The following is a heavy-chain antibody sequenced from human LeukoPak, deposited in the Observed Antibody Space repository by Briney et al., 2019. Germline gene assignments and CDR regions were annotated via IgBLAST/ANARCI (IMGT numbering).Heavy chain of an antibody. CDR3: ARVLFLGYCSSTSCYDDAFDI. J-gene: IGHJ3*02. D-gene: IGHD2-2*01. Sequence: KPSETLSRTCTVSGGSLSSYYWSWIRQPPGKGLGWVGDIYYSGGTNYNPSLKSRVTISVDTSKNQFSLKLSSVTAADTAVYYCARVLFLGYCSSTSCYDDAFDIWGQGTMVTVSS. CDR1: GGSLSSYY. V-gene: IGHV4-59*01. CDR2: IYYSGGT.